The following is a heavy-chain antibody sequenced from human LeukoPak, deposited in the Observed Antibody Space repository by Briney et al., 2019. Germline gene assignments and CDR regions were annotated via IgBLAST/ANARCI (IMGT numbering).Heavy chain of an antibody. D-gene: IGHD1-14*01. CDR2: IYYSGST. CDR1: GGSISSYY. J-gene: IGHJ6*02. Sequence: SETLSLTCTVSGGSISSYYWSWIRQPPGKGLEWIGYIYYSGSTNYNPSLKSRLTISVDTSKNQFSLKLSSVTAADTAVYYCARNRVYYGMDVWGQGTTVTVSS. V-gene: IGHV4-59*08. CDR3: ARNRVYYGMDV.